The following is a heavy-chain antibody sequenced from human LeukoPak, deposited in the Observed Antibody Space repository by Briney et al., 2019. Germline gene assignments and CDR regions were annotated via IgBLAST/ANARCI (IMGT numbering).Heavy chain of an antibody. CDR3: ARDQGKIAVAGTGPS. V-gene: IGHV1-69*04. CDR2: IIPILGIA. CDR1: GGTFSSYA. Sequence: SVKVSCKASGGTFSSYAISWVRQAPGQGLEWMGRIIPILGIANYAQKFQGRVTITADKSTSTAYMELSSLRSEDTAVYYRARDQGKIAVAGTGPSWGQGTLVTVSS. J-gene: IGHJ4*02. D-gene: IGHD6-19*01.